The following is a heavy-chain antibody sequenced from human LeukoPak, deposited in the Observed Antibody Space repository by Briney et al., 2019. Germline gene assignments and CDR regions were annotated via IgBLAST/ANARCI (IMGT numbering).Heavy chain of an antibody. V-gene: IGHV1-8*01. Sequence: GASVKVSCKASGYTFTSYDINWVRQAPGQGLEWMGRMNPNSDNTGYAQKFQGRVTMTRNPSTSTAYMELSSLRSEDTAVYYCARNVRDTGTFDYWGQGTLVTVSS. CDR3: ARNVRDTGTFDY. CDR1: GYTFTSYD. CDR2: MNPNSDNT. J-gene: IGHJ4*02. D-gene: IGHD5-18*01.